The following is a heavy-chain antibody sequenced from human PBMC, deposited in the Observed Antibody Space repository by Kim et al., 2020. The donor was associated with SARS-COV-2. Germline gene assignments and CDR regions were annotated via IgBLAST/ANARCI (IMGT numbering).Heavy chain of an antibody. D-gene: IGHD2-15*01. V-gene: IGHV4-34*01. CDR1: GGSFSGYY. Sequence: SETLSLTCAVYGGSFSGYYWSWIRQPPGKGLEWIGEINHSGSTNYNLSLKSRVTISVDTSKNQFSLKLTSVTAADTAVYYCARGRVYGGWSSSWFDPWGQGVLVTVSS. J-gene: IGHJ5*02. CDR3: ARGRVYGGWSSSWFDP. CDR2: INHSGST.